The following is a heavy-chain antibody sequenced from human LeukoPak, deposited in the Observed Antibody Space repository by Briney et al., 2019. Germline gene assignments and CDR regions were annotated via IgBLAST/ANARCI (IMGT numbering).Heavy chain of an antibody. V-gene: IGHV5-51*01. D-gene: IGHD3-10*01. Sequence: GESLKISCKGSGYSLTSYWIGWVRQMPGKGLEWMGIIYPGDSDTRYSPSFQGQVTISADKSISTAYLQWSSLKASDTAMYYCARRLLWFGESYYGMDVWGQGTTVTVSS. J-gene: IGHJ6*02. CDR1: GYSLTSYW. CDR3: ARRLLWFGESYYGMDV. CDR2: IYPGDSDT.